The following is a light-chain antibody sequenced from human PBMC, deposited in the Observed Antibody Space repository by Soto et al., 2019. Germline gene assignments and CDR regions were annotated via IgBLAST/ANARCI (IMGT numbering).Light chain of an antibody. CDR3: MQLTHVPYT. J-gene: IGKJ2*01. CDR1: QNLAFSNGDTY. CDR2: KVS. Sequence: DVVLSQTLLSSPVTLGQPASISCRSSQNLAFSNGDTYLSWLQRRPGQPPRLLIYKVSNRFSGVPDRFSGSGAGTDFTLNISRVEAEDVGVYYCMQLTHVPYTFGQGTKLEIK. V-gene: IGKV2-24*01.